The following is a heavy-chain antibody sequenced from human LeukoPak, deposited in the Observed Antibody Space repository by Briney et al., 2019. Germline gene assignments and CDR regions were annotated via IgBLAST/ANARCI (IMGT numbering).Heavy chain of an antibody. CDR1: GLTFSSYG. J-gene: IGHJ3*02. Sequence: GGSLRLSCAASGLTFSSYGMHWVRQAPGKGLEWVAVIWYDGSNKYYADSVKGRFTISRDNSKNTLYLQMNSLRAEDTAVYYCARSITMIVVLDAFDIWGQGTMVTVSS. CDR3: ARSITMIVVLDAFDI. D-gene: IGHD3-22*01. V-gene: IGHV3-33*01. CDR2: IWYDGSNK.